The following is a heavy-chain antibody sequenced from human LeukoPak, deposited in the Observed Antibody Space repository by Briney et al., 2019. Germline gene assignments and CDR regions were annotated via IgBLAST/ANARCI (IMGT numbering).Heavy chain of an antibody. CDR1: GGSISSGGYY. J-gene: IGHJ4*02. CDR2: IYHSGFT. D-gene: IGHD1-26*01. CDR3: ATTPVGSTRFFDF. V-gene: IGHV4-30-2*01. Sequence: SETLSLTCTVSGGSISSGGYYWSWIRQPPGKGLEWIGYIYHSGFTSYNPSLKSRVTVSVDRSENQFSLKLNFVTAADTAIYYCATTPVGSTRFFDFWGPGTLLSVSS.